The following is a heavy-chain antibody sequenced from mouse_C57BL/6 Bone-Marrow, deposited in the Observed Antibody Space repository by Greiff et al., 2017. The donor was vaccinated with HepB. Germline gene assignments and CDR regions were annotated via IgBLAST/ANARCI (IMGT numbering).Heavy chain of an antibody. CDR2: IDPSDSET. CDR3: ARSGLLRYFDY. D-gene: IGHD1-1*01. CDR1: GYTFTSYW. J-gene: IGHJ2*01. V-gene: IGHV1-52*01. Sequence: VQLQQPGAELVRPGSSVKLSCKASGYTFTSYWMHWVKQRPIQGLEWIGNIDPSDSETHYNQKFKDKATLTVDKSSSTAYMQLSSLTSEDSAVYYCARSGLLRYFDYWGQGTTLTVSS.